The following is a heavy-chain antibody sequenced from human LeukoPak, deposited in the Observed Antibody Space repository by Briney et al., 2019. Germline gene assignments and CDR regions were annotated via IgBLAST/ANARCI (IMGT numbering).Heavy chain of an antibody. CDR3: ARITMVRGRAP. Sequence: GGSLRLSCAASGFPLSTYWMHWVRHAPGKGLVWVSRISGDGSNTNYADSVKGRFTISRDAAKNTLFLQMNNLRAEDTAIYYCARITMVRGRAPWGQGTLVTVSS. CDR1: GFPLSTYW. V-gene: IGHV3-74*01. CDR2: ISGDGSNT. D-gene: IGHD3-10*01. J-gene: IGHJ5*02.